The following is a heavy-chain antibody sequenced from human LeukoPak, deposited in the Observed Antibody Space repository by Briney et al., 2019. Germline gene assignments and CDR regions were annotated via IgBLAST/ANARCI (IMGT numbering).Heavy chain of an antibody. J-gene: IGHJ5*02. CDR3: ARGFGRAAGTSYWFDP. D-gene: IGHD6-13*01. V-gene: IGHV4-34*01. Sequence: SETLSLTCAVYGGSFSGYYWSWIRQPPGKGLEWIGEINHSGSTNYNPSLKSRVTISVDPSKNQFSLKLSSVTAADTAVYYCARGFGRAAGTSYWFDPWGQGTLVTVSS. CDR1: GGSFSGYY. CDR2: INHSGST.